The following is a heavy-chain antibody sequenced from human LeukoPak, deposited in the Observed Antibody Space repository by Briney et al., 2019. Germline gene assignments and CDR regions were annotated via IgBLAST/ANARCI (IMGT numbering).Heavy chain of an antibody. CDR1: GFIFNTYE. V-gene: IGHV3-48*03. Sequence: PGGSLRLSCAASGFIFNTYEMNWVRQAPGKGLEWISYISGDGTTIYYADSVKGRFTISRDNAKKPLFLQMNSLRAEDTAVYFCVSAYGGLLDHWGQGTLVTVSS. CDR3: VSAYGGLLDH. CDR2: ISGDGTTI. D-gene: IGHD3-16*01. J-gene: IGHJ4*02.